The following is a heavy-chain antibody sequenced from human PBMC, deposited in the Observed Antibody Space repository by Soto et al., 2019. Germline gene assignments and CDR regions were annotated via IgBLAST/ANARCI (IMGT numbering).Heavy chain of an antibody. J-gene: IGHJ4*02. Sequence: QVQLVQSGAEVKKPGASVKVSCKASGYTFTSYGISWVRQAPGQGLEWMGWISAYNGNTNYAQKLQGRVTMTTDTSTTTPNMELRALSSDDTAVYSCATDWAAAGPFDSWGQGTLVTVSS. V-gene: IGHV1-18*01. CDR3: ATDWAAAGPFDS. D-gene: IGHD6-13*01. CDR1: GYTFTSYG. CDR2: ISAYNGNT.